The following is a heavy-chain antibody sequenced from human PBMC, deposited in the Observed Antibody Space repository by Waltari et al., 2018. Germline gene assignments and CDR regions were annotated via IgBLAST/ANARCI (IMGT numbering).Heavy chain of an antibody. D-gene: IGHD3-10*01. J-gene: IGHJ5*02. CDR2: IIPILGIA. V-gene: IGHV1-69*08. CDR3: AREYYYGSGSYYPGWFDP. CDR1: GGTFSSYT. Sequence: QVQLVQSGAEVKKPGSSVKVSCKASGGTFSSYTISWVRPAPGQGLEWMGRIIPILGIANYAQKFQGRVTITADKSTSTAYMGLSSLRSEDTAVYYCAREYYYGSGSYYPGWFDPWGQGTLVTVSS.